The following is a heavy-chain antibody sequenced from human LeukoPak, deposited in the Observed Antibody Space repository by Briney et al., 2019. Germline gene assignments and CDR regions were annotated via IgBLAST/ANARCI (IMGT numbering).Heavy chain of an antibody. J-gene: IGHJ3*02. CDR1: GFTFDDYA. D-gene: IGHD3-22*01. CDR2: ISWNSGSI. V-gene: IGHV3-9*01. Sequence: PGGSLRLSCVASGFTFDDYAMHWVRQAPGKGLEWVSGISWNSGSIGYADSVKGRLTISRDNAKNSLYLQMNSLRAEDTALYYCAKDIGSSGYPFDAFDIWGQGTMVTVSS. CDR3: AKDIGSSGYPFDAFDI.